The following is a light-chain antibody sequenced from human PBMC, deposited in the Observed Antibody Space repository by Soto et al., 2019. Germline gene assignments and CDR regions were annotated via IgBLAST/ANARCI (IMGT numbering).Light chain of an antibody. CDR2: PSY. J-gene: IGKJ1*01. CDR3: QQGYSFPRA. V-gene: IGKV1-12*01. Sequence: DIQMTQSPSSMSASVGDRVTITCRVSQSIGSWLAWYQQQPGKVPNLLIFPSYHLQSGVPSRFIGSGSGTDFTLTISNLQPEDFAIYYCQQGYSFPRAFGQGTKVDIK. CDR1: QSIGSW.